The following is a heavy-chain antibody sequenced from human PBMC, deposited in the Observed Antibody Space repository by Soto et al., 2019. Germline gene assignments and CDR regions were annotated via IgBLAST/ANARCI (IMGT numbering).Heavy chain of an antibody. CDR3: TRKKCNGDCYLFDY. CDR1: GYTFNTYG. CDR2: INTDSGNP. Sequence: ASVKVSCKASGYTFNTYGVNWVRQAPGQGLEWMGWINTDSGNPSYAQKFQGRVSMTRDTSSGTAYMEVRSLTSDDTAVYYCTRKKCNGDCYLFDYWGQRTLVTVSS. V-gene: IGHV1-18*01. D-gene: IGHD2-21*02. J-gene: IGHJ4*02.